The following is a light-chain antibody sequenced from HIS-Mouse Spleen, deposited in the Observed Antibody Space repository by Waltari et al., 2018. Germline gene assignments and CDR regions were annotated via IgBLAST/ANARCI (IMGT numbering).Light chain of an antibody. V-gene: IGLV2-23*01. J-gene: IGLJ1*01. CDR2: EGS. CDR3: CSYAGSREV. CDR1: ISDVGSYNL. Sequence: QSALTQPASVSGSPGQSITISCTVTISDVGSYNLVSWYQQHPGKAPKPMIYEGSKRPSGVSNRFSGSKSGNTASLTISGLQAEDEADYYCCSYAGSREVFGTGTKVTVL.